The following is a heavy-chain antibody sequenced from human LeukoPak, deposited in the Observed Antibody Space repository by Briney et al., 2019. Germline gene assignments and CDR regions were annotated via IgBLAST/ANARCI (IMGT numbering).Heavy chain of an antibody. D-gene: IGHD4-23*01. Sequence: GGSLRLSCAASGFTVSSNYMSWVRQAPGKGLEWVSVIYSGGSTYYADSVKGRFTISRDNSKNTLYLQINSLRAEDTAVYYCARATVVTPAGFDYCGQGTLVTVSS. CDR2: IYSGGST. CDR3: ARATVVTPAGFDY. J-gene: IGHJ4*02. V-gene: IGHV3-53*01. CDR1: GFTVSSNY.